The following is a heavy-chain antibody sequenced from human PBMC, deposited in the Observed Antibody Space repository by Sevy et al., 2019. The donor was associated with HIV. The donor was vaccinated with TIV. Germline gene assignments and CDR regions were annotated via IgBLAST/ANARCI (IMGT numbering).Heavy chain of an antibody. CDR2: IYHSGST. D-gene: IGHD3-3*01. Sequence: SETLSLTCAVSGGSISSGGYSWSWIRQPPGKGLEWIGYIYHSGSTYYNPSLKSRVTISVDRSKNQFSLKLSSVTAADTAVYYCARGRYDFWSGCPMSDAFDIWGQGTMVTVSS. CDR1: GGSISSGGYS. V-gene: IGHV4-30-2*01. J-gene: IGHJ3*02. CDR3: ARGRYDFWSGCPMSDAFDI.